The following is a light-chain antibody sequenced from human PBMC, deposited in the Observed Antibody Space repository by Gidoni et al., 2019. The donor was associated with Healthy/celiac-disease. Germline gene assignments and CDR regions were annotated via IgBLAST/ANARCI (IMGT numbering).Light chain of an antibody. CDR2: DAS. V-gene: IGKV3-11*01. Sequence: IVLTHSPATLSLSPGERATLSCRASQSVSSYLAWYQQKPGQAHRLLIYDASNRATGIPARFSGSGSGTDFTLTISSLEPEDFAAYYCQQRSNWPPTFGQXTRLEIK. CDR1: QSVSSY. CDR3: QQRSNWPPT. J-gene: IGKJ5*01.